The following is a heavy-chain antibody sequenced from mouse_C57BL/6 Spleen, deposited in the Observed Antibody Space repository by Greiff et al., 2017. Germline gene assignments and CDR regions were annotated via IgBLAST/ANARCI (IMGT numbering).Heavy chain of an antibody. CDR2: ISSGSSTI. J-gene: IGHJ3*01. Sequence: EVKLMESGGGLVKPGGSLKLSCAASGFTFSDYGMHWVRQAPEKGLEWVAYISSGSSTIYYADTVKGRFTIARDNAKNTLFLQMTSLRSEDTAMYYCARPYYYGSSHTLFAYWGQGTLVTVSA. D-gene: IGHD1-1*01. CDR3: ARPYYYGSSHTLFAY. V-gene: IGHV5-17*01. CDR1: GFTFSDYG.